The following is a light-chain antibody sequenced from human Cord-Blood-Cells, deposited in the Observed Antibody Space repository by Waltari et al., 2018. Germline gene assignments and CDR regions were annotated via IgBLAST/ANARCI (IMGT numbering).Light chain of an antibody. CDR2: RKN. V-gene: IGLV3-19*01. CDR3: NSRNRSVNQVV. Sequence: SSELTQDPAVSVALGQTVRITCQGDSLRSYYASWYQQKPGQAPVLVIHRKNNRPSGIPDRVSGSSAGNTASLTITVAQAEDEADYYGNSRNRSVNQVVLGGGTKLSVL. J-gene: IGLJ2*01. CDR1: SLRSYY.